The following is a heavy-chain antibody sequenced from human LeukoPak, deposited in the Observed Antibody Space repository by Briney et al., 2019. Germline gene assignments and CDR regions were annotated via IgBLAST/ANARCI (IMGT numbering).Heavy chain of an antibody. V-gene: IGHV4-59*01. Sequence: SETLSLTCTVSGDSISLYYWNWIRQPPGKGLEWIGYIYYSGSTNYNPSLKSRVTISVDTSKNQFSLKLSSVTAADTAVYYCARDGLMGGYGMDVWGQGTTVTVSS. CDR3: ARDGLMGGYGMDV. CDR1: GDSISLYY. CDR2: IYYSGST. J-gene: IGHJ6*02. D-gene: IGHD3-16*01.